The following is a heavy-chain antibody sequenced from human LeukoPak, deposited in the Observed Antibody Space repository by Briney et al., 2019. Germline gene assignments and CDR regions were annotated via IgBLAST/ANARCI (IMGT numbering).Heavy chain of an antibody. CDR2: INGDGSHS. J-gene: IGHJ4*02. D-gene: IGHD6-13*01. CDR1: GFSFSNYW. CDR3: VKNSGWYCLDY. V-gene: IGHV3-7*03. Sequence: GGSLRLSCAASGFSFSNYWLTWVRQAPGKGLERVADINGDGSHSYCVDSVKGRFTLSRDNAKNSLFLQMNSLRAEDTAVYYCVKNSGWYCLDYWGQGTLVTVSS.